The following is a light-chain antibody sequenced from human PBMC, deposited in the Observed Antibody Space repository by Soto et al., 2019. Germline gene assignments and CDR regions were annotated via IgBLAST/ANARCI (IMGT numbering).Light chain of an antibody. CDR2: AAS. CDR3: QQSYSTLGT. Sequence: DIQMTQSPSSLSASVGDRVTITCRASQSISNYSNWYQQKPGKAPKLLIYAASNLQSGVPSRFSGSGSGTDFTLTISSLQPEDFATYYCQQSYSTLGTFGQGTKVEIK. V-gene: IGKV1-39*01. J-gene: IGKJ1*01. CDR1: QSISNY.